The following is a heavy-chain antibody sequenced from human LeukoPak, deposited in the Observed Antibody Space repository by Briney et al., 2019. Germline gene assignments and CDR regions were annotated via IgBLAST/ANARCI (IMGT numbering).Heavy chain of an antibody. CDR3: VRHEGSISGWPFDY. D-gene: IGHD6-19*01. Sequence: GESLKISCKGSGFTFTKYWIGWVHQMPGEGLEWMGIMYLGDSETRYSPSFQGQVTISADKSISTVFLQWSSLKASDTAMYYCVRHEGSISGWPFDYWGQGTLVTVSS. CDR2: MYLGDSET. J-gene: IGHJ4*02. CDR1: GFTFTKYW. V-gene: IGHV5-51*07.